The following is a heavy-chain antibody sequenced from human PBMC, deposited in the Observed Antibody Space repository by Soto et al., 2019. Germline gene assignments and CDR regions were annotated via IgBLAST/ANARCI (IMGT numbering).Heavy chain of an antibody. V-gene: IGHV3-7*03. CDR3: AKDRVGGPPPIVGTTKGYCGY. CDR2: IKQDGSEK. Sequence: GGSLRLSCAASGFTFSSYWMSWVRQAPGKGLEWVANIKQDGSEKYYVDSVKGRFTISRDNAKNTLYLQMNSLRAEDTAVYYCAKDRVGGPPPIVGTTKGYCGYWGQRTLVTVSS. CDR1: GFTFSSYW. J-gene: IGHJ4*02. D-gene: IGHD1-26*01.